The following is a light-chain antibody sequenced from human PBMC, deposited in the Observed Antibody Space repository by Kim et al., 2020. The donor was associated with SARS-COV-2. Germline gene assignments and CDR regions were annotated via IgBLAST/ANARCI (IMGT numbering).Light chain of an antibody. CDR1: QPVSSSY. J-gene: IGKJ1*01. CDR2: GAC. V-gene: IGKV3-20*01. Sequence: LSPGAGPPLSCWARQPVSSSYLTWYQQSPGQAPRLLNSGACSRATGIPDRFSGSGSGTDFTLTISRVEPEDFAMYYCQHYGTSVTFGQGTKVDIK. CDR3: QHYGTSVT.